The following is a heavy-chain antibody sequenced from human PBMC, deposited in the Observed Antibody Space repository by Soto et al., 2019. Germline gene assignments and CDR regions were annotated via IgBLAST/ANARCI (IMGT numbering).Heavy chain of an antibody. CDR2: VSHDGRNT. J-gene: IGHJ4*02. V-gene: IGHV3-30*18. CDR1: GFTFSDYA. CDR3: AKGGRQWLVTSDFNY. D-gene: IGHD6-19*01. Sequence: VQLVESGGGVVQPGRSLRLSCAASGFTFSDYAMHWVRQAPGKGLEWVAVVSHDGRNTHYADSVERRFTISRDSSKNTVSLEMTSLRAEDTAVYYCAKGGRQWLVTSDFNYWGQGALVTVSS.